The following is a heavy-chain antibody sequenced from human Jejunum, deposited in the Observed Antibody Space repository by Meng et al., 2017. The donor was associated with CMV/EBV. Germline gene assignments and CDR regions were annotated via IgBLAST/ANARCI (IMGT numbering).Heavy chain of an antibody. V-gene: IGHV3-15*01. CDR1: GFAFFNAW. J-gene: IGHJ4*02. D-gene: IGHD1-1*01. CDR3: AADVPEGVLQIDY. Sequence: SGFAFFNAWVSWVRQAPGKGLEWISRIKSKTHGGTTEYAAPVKGRFTISRDDSRDTMYLQMDSLKSEDTAVYYCAADVPEGVLQIDYWGQGTLVTVSS. CDR2: IKSKTHGGTT.